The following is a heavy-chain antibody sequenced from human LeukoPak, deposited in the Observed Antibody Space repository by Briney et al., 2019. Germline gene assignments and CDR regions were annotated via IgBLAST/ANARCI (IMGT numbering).Heavy chain of an antibody. J-gene: IGHJ2*01. V-gene: IGHV3-33*01. Sequence: GGSLRLSCAASGFTFSSYGMHWVRQAPGKGLEWVAVIWYDGSNKYYADSVKGRFTISRDNSKNTLFLQMNSLRAEDTAVYYCARQRWLQLNGWYFDLWGRGTLVTVSS. CDR2: IWYDGSNK. CDR3: ARQRWLQLNGWYFDL. D-gene: IGHD5-24*01. CDR1: GFTFSSYG.